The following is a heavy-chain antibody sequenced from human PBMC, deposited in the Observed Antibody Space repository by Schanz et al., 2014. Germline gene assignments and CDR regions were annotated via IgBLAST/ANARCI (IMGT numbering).Heavy chain of an antibody. CDR1: GFTFSGFW. J-gene: IGHJ4*02. CDR2: IKHDGSVK. CDR3: ARPPHDSSGYYPFDY. V-gene: IGHV3-7*03. D-gene: IGHD3-22*01. Sequence: EVQLAESGGGLVQPGGSLRLSCAASGFTFSGFWMTWVRPAPGKGLEWVANIKHDGSVKDYVDSVEGRFTISRDNAKNSLYLQMNSLRAEDTAVYYCARPPHDSSGYYPFDYWGQGTLVTVSS.